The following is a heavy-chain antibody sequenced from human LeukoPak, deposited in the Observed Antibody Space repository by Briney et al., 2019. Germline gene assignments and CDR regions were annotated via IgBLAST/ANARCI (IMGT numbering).Heavy chain of an antibody. V-gene: IGHV1-2*02. D-gene: IGHD3-22*01. CDR1: GYTFTGYY. Sequence: ASAKVSCKASGYTFTGYYMHWVRQAPGQGLEWMGWINPNSGGTNYAQKFQGRVTMTRDTSISTAYMELSRLRSDDTAVYYCARGRYYYDSSGKDAFDIWGQGTVVTVSS. CDR3: ARGRYYYDSSGKDAFDI. CDR2: INPNSGGT. J-gene: IGHJ3*02.